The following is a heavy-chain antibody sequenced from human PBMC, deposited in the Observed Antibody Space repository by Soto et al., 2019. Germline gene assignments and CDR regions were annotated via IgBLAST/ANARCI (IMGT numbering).Heavy chain of an antibody. CDR3: ARSGEPMGWFDP. Sequence: QVQLVQSGAEVKKPGSSVKVSCKASGGTFSSYAISWVRQAPGQGLEWMGGIIPIFGTANYAQKFQGRVRITADESTSTASMELSSLRSEDTAVYYCARSGEPMGWFDPWGQGTLVTVSS. V-gene: IGHV1-69*12. CDR2: IIPIFGTA. J-gene: IGHJ5*02. CDR1: GGTFSSYA.